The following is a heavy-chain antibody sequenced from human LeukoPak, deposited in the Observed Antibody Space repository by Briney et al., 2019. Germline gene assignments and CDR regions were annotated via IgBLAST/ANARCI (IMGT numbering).Heavy chain of an antibody. CDR3: ARPGGSYGSRSFDY. CDR2: INAGNGNT. J-gene: IGHJ4*02. CDR1: AYTFTSYA. V-gene: IGHV1-3*01. Sequence: ASVKVSCKASAYTFTSYAIHWVRQAPRQRPERMGWINAGNGNTKYSQKFQGRVTITRDTSASTAYMELNSLRSEDTAVYYCARPGGSYGSRSFDYWGQGTLVTVSS. D-gene: IGHD1-26*01.